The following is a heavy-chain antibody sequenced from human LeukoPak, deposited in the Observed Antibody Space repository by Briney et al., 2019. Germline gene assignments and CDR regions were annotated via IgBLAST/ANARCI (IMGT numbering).Heavy chain of an antibody. Sequence: SETLSLTCSVSGDPISGYSNYKWTWIQQPPGKGLEWIGYIYYHGSTNYNPSLQSRVTFSVDTSKNQFSLKLTSVTAADTAVYYCAREYSAFDYWGQGTLVTVSS. J-gene: IGHJ4*02. CDR1: GDPISGYSNYK. V-gene: IGHV4-61*01. D-gene: IGHD6-13*01. CDR2: IYYHGST. CDR3: AREYSAFDY.